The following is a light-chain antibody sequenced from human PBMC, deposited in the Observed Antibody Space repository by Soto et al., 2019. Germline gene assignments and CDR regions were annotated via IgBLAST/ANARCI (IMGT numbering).Light chain of an antibody. CDR3: QQYGSSPPYT. J-gene: IGKJ2*01. CDR2: GAS. CDR1: QSVSSNH. V-gene: IGKV3-20*01. Sequence: EIVLTQSPGTLSLSPGEGATLSCRASQSVSSNHLAWYQQKPGQAPRLLIFGASSRASDIPDRFSGSGSGTDFTLTISRLEPEDFVVYYCQQYGSSPPYTFGLGTKLEIK.